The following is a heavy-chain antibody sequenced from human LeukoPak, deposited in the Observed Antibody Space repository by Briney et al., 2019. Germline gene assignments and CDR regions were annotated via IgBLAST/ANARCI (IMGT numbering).Heavy chain of an antibody. D-gene: IGHD3-3*01. J-gene: IGHJ4*02. V-gene: IGHV1-46*01. CDR3: ARVNLFLEIIYDY. Sequence: GASVKVSCKASGYTFTSYGISWVRQAPGQGLEWMGIINPSGGSTSYAQKFQGRVTMTRDTSTSTVYMELSSLRSEDTAVYYCARVNLFLEIIYDYWGQGTLVTVSS. CDR2: INPSGGST. CDR1: GYTFTSYG.